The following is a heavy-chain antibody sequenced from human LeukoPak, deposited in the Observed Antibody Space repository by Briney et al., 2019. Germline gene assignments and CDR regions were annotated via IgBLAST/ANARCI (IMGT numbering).Heavy chain of an antibody. CDR3: TRDYYDFWSGYTSHHYFDD. D-gene: IGHD3-3*01. Sequence: GGSLRLSCAASGFTFSSYSMNWVRQAPGKGLEWVSSISSSSSYIYYADSVKGRFTISRDNAKNSLYLQMNSLRAEDTAVYYCTRDYYDFWSGYTSHHYFDDWGQGTLVTVSS. CDR1: GFTFSSYS. CDR2: ISSSSSYI. V-gene: IGHV3-21*01. J-gene: IGHJ4*02.